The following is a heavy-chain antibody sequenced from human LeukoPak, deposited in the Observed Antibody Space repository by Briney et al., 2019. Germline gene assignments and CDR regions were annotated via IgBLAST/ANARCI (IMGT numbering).Heavy chain of an antibody. J-gene: IGHJ4*02. Sequence: ASVKVSCKASGGTFSSYAISWVRQAPGQGLEWMGGIIPIFGTANYAQKFQGRVMITADESTSTAYMELSSLRSEDTAVYYCARDARPGIAAAGTLDYWGQGTLVTVSS. V-gene: IGHV1-69*13. CDR2: IIPIFGTA. CDR1: GGTFSSYA. D-gene: IGHD6-13*01. CDR3: ARDARPGIAAAGTLDY.